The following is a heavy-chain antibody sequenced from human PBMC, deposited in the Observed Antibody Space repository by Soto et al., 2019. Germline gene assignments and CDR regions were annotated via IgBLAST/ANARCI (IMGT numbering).Heavy chain of an antibody. CDR2: ISSSSSYI. Sequence: PGGSLRLSCAASGFTFSSYSMNWVRQAPGKGLEWVSSISSSSSYIYYADSVKGRFTISRDNAKNSLYLQMNSLRAEDTAVYYCARDIPWNYCSGGSCELFDYWGQGTLVTVSS. CDR1: GFTFSSYS. D-gene: IGHD2-15*01. J-gene: IGHJ4*02. V-gene: IGHV3-21*01. CDR3: ARDIPWNYCSGGSCELFDY.